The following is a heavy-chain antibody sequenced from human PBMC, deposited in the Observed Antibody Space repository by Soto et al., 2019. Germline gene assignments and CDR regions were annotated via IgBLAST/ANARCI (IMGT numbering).Heavy chain of an antibody. CDR3: TRDQDRGYSYGPYYFDY. J-gene: IGHJ4*02. CDR1: GFTFGDYA. CDR2: IRSKAYGGTT. D-gene: IGHD5-18*01. V-gene: IGHV3-49*03. Sequence: PGGSLRLSCTASGFTFGDYAMSWFRQAPGKGLEWVGFIRSKAYGGTTEYAASVKGRFTISRDDSKSIAYLQMNSLKTEDTAVYYCTRDQDRGYSYGPYYFDYWGQGTLVTVSS.